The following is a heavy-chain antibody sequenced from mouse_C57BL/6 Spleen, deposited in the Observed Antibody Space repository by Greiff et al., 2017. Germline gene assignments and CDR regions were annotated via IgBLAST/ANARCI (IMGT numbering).Heavy chain of an antibody. V-gene: IGHV5-9*01. CDR3: ARHRLGLYFDY. D-gene: IGHD4-1*01. CDR2: ISGGGGNT. Sequence: EVKLMESGGGLVKPGGSLKLSCAASGFTFSSYTMSWVRQTPEKRLEWVATISGGGGNTYYPDSVKGRFTISRDNAKNTLYLQMSSLRSEDTALYYCARHRLGLYFDYWGQGTTLTVSS. J-gene: IGHJ2*01. CDR1: GFTFSSYT.